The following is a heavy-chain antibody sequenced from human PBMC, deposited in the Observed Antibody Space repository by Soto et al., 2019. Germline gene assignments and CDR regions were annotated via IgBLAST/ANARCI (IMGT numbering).Heavy chain of an antibody. D-gene: IGHD3-22*01. J-gene: IGHJ4*02. CDR1: GDSISSNSHY. V-gene: IGHV4-39*01. CDR3: ASQHYYDSSGYYVVY. CDR2: IHYSGST. Sequence: SETLSLTCTVSGDSISSNSHYWGWIRQPPGKGLEWIGNIHYSGSTYYDSSLKSRVTISVDTSKNQFSLKLSSVTAADTAVYYCASQHYYDSSGYYVVYWGQGTLVTVSS.